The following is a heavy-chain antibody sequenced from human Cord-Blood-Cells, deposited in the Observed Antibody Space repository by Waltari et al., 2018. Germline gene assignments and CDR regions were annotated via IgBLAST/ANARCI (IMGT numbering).Heavy chain of an antibody. D-gene: IGHD7-27*01. J-gene: IGHJ4*02. Sequence: QVQLVQSGAEVKKPGSSVKVSCKASGGTFSSDAISWVRQAPGHGLEWMGRISHILGIANYAQKFQGRVTITADKSTSTAYMELSSLRSEDTAVYYCARDGGPPRTGVPFDYWGQGTLVTVSS. V-gene: IGHV1-69*09. CDR3: ARDGGPPRTGVPFDY. CDR2: ISHILGIA. CDR1: GGTFSSDA.